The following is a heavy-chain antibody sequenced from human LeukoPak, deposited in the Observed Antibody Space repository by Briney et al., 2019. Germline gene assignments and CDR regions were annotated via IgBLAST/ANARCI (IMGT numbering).Heavy chain of an antibody. CDR3: AKDLGLTTVTTVLS. J-gene: IGHJ5*02. CDR2: ISGSGGNT. Sequence: PGGSLRLSCAASGFTFSSYAMSWVRQAPGKGREWVSAISGSGGNTYYADSVKGRFTISRDNSKNTLYLQMNSLRAEDTAVYYCAKDLGLTTVTTVLSWGQGTLVTVSS. CDR1: GFTFSSYA. V-gene: IGHV3-23*01. D-gene: IGHD4-11*01.